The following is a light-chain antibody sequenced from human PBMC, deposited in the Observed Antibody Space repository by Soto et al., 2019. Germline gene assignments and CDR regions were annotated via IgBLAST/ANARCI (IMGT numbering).Light chain of an antibody. J-gene: IGKJ5*01. Sequence: DIQLTQAPSFLSASAGDTVTITCRASQDIRSYLAWYQQKAGRAPKLLIYAASTLQSEVPSRFSGSRSGTEIFLTISSLQPEDFATYYCQQLNIYPPITCGQGTRREIK. V-gene: IGKV1-9*01. CDR1: QDIRSY. CDR2: AAS. CDR3: QQLNIYPPIT.